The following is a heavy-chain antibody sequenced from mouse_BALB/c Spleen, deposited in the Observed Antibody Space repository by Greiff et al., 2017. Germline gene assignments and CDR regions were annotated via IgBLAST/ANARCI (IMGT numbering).Heavy chain of an antibody. CDR3: ARNLGNSYWYFDV. V-gene: IGHV2-4-1*01. J-gene: IGHJ1*01. Sequence: QVQLQQSGPGLVQPSQSLSITCTVSGFSLTSYGVHWVRQSPGEGLEWLGVIWSGGSTDYNAAFISRLSISKDNSKSQVFFKMNSLQADDTAIYYCARNLGNSYWYFDVWGAGTTVTVSS. CDR2: IWSGGST. CDR1: GFSLTSYG. D-gene: IGHD2-1*01.